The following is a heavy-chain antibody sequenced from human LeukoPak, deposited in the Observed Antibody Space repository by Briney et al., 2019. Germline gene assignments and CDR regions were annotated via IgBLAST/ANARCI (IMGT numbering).Heavy chain of an antibody. CDR1: GGSIRSGSYY. Sequence: SETLSLTCTVSGGSIRSGSYYWSWIRQPAGKGLEWIGRIYTSGSTNYNPSLKSRLTISVDTSKNQFSLNLSSVTAADTAVYYCAGDSDRFDPWGQGTLVTVSS. CDR3: AGDSDRFDP. V-gene: IGHV4-61*02. J-gene: IGHJ5*02. CDR2: IYTSGST.